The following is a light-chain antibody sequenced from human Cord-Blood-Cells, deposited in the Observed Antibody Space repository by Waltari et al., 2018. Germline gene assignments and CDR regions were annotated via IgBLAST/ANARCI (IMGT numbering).Light chain of an antibody. V-gene: IGKV1-8*01. J-gene: IGKJ4*01. CDR1: QGIISY. Sequence: AIRMTQSPSSFSASTGDRVTITCRACQGIISYLAWYQQKPGKAPKLRNYAASTLQSGVPSRFSGRGTGTKFTLTISCLQSEDFATYYCRQYYSYPLTFGGGTKVEI. CDR2: AAS. CDR3: RQYYSYPLT.